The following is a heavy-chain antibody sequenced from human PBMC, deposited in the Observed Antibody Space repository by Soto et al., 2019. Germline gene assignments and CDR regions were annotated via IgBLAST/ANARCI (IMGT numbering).Heavy chain of an antibody. CDR3: ARHYDSSGRRGYCDY. D-gene: IGHD3-22*01. Sequence: GGSLRLSCAASGFTFSSYAMHWVRQAPGKGLEWVAVISYDGSNKYYADSVKGRFTISRDNSKNTLYLQMNSLRAEDTAVYYCARHYDSSGRRGYCDYWGQGTLVTVSS. CDR1: GFTFSSYA. J-gene: IGHJ4*02. CDR2: ISYDGSNK. V-gene: IGHV3-30-3*01.